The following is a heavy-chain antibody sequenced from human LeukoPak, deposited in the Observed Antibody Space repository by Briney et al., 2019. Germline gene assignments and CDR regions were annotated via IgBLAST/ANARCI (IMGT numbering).Heavy chain of an antibody. D-gene: IGHD5-12*01. J-gene: IGHJ4*02. CDR2: IYYSGST. Sequence: SETLSLTCTVSGGSISSYYWSWIRQPPGKGLEWIGYIYYSGSTNYNPSLKSRVTISVDTSKNQFSLKLSSMTAADTAVYYCASWATGIDYWGQGTLVTVSS. V-gene: IGHV4-59*08. CDR3: ASWATGIDY. CDR1: GGSISSYY.